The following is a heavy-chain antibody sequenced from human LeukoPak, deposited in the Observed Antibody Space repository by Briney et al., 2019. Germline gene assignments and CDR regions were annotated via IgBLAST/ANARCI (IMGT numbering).Heavy chain of an antibody. CDR2: INTNTGNP. Sequence: ASVKVSCKASGYTFTSYAMNWVRQAPGQGLEWMGWINTNTGNPTYAQGFTGRFVFSLDTSVSTAYLQISSLKAEDTAVYYCARDRDPSYYYDSSGPNWFDPWGQGTLVTVSS. D-gene: IGHD3-22*01. V-gene: IGHV7-4-1*02. CDR3: ARDRDPSYYYDSSGPNWFDP. CDR1: GYTFTSYA. J-gene: IGHJ5*02.